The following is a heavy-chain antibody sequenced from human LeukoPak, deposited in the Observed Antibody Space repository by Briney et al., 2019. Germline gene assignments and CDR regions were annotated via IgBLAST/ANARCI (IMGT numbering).Heavy chain of an antibody. CDR2: INTDGSSL. J-gene: IGHJ4*02. D-gene: IGHD3-22*01. CDR1: GFTFSSYW. CDR3: ARRINYYDSSGYYYVRYFDS. V-gene: IGHV3-74*01. Sequence: GGSLRLSCAASGFTFSSYWMYWVRQAPGKGPVWVARINTDGSSLNYADSVKGRFTISRDNAKNTLYLQMNSLGAEDTAVYYCARRINYYDSSGYYYVRYFDSWGQGTLVAVS.